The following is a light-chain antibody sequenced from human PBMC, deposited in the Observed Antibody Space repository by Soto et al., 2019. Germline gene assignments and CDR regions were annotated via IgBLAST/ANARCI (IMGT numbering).Light chain of an antibody. Sequence: QSVLTQPPSVSAAPGQKVTISCSGSSSNIGNYYVSWYQQLPGTAPKLLIYENNKRPSGIPDRFSVSKSGTSATLGITGLQSGYLTEQHRRRSTLFPSASVFGTRS. CDR1: SSNIGNYY. CDR2: ENN. J-gene: IGLJ1*01. V-gene: IGLV1-51*02. CDR3: RRSTLFPSASV.